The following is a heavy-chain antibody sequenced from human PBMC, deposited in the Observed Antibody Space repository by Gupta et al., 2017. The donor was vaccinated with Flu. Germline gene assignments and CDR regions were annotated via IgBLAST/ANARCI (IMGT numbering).Heavy chain of an antibody. CDR2: ISPIFRTP. J-gene: IGHJ3*01. CDR3: ARAKGSYMVLDALDV. CDR1: GVLFSGNS. D-gene: IGHD3-10*01. V-gene: IGHV1-69*01. Sequence: QVQLVQSGADVKKPGSSVKVSCKASGVLFSGNSITWVRQAPGQGLEWMGGISPIFRTPTYAQKFQGRVTITAEESTTTVYMELNSLRSDDTAVYYCARAKGSYMVLDALDVWGPGTMVTVSS.